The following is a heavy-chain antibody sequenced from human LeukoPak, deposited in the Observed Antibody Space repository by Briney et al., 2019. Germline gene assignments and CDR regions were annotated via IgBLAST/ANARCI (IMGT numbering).Heavy chain of an antibody. Sequence: GGSLRLSCAASGFTFSSYSMNWVRQAPGKGLEWVSSISSSRSYMYYADSVKGRFTISRDNTKNSLYLEMNSLRAEDTAVYYCARATYSNYAYYYHGLDVWGQGTTVTVS. V-gene: IGHV3-21*06. J-gene: IGHJ6*02. CDR1: GFTFSSYS. CDR3: ARATYSNYAYYYHGLDV. D-gene: IGHD4-11*01. CDR2: ISSSRSYM.